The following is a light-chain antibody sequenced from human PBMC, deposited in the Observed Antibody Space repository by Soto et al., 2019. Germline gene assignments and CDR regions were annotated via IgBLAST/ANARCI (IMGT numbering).Light chain of an antibody. CDR2: RNN. CDR1: SSDIGSNA. CDR3: AAWNDGLSGFV. Sequence: QSALTQPPSTSRTPGQRVTISCSGSSSDIGSNAVYWYQQLPGTAPKLLIYRNNQRPSGVPDRFSGTKSGTSASLAISGLRSEDEADYYCAAWNDGLSGFVFGNGTKVTVL. J-gene: IGLJ1*01. V-gene: IGLV1-47*01.